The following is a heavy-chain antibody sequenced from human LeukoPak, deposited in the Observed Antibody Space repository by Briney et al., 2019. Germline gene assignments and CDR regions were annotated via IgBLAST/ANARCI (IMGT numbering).Heavy chain of an antibody. J-gene: IGHJ4*02. V-gene: IGHV4-4*07. CDR1: AGSISSYY. CDR2: IYPSGST. Sequence: SETLSLTCTVSAGSISSYYRSWVRQPAGKGLEWIGRIYPSGSTNYNPSLKSRVTMSVDTSKNQFSLKLSSVTAADTAVYYCAREYSSGWSRGFDYWGQGTLVTVSS. D-gene: IGHD6-19*01. CDR3: AREYSSGWSRGFDY.